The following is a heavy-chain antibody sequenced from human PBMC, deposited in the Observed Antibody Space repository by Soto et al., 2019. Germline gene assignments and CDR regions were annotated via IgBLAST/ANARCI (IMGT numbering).Heavy chain of an antibody. V-gene: IGHV3-11*01. J-gene: IGHJ6*03. CDR1: GFTFSDYY. D-gene: IGHD3-9*01. CDR2: ISSSGSTI. CDR3: ARSPHFDWLLVPTQKKYYYYYMDV. Sequence: GGSLRLSCAASGFTFSDYYMSWIRQAPGKGLEWVSYISSSGSTIYYADSVKGRFTISRDNAKNSLYLQMNSLRAEDTAVYYCARSPHFDWLLVPTQKKYYYYYMDVWGKGTTVTVSS.